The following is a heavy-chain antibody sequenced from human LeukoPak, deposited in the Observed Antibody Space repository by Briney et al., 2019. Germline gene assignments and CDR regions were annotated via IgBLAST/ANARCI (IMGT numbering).Heavy chain of an antibody. J-gene: IGHJ4*02. V-gene: IGHV1-69*04. Sequence: ASVKVSCKASGGTFSSYAISWVRQAPGQGLGWMGRIIPIFGIANYAQKFQGRVTITADKSTSTAYMELNSLRAEDTAVYYCARDSYSGYDLATRARGLDYWGQGTLVTVSS. D-gene: IGHD5-12*01. CDR2: IIPIFGIA. CDR1: GGTFSSYA. CDR3: ARDSYSGYDLATRARGLDY.